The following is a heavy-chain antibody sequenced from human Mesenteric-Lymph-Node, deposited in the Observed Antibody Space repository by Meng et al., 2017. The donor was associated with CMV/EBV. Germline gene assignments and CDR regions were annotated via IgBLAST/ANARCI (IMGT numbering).Heavy chain of an antibody. Sequence: KVSCKGSGYTFTNYWIGWVRQMPGKGLEWMGIIYPDDSDTKYSPSFRGQATMSADKSIRTAYLQWRSLKASDTAIYYCATSSGYSSPGDAFNIWGQGTMVTVSS. CDR1: GYTFTNYW. CDR2: IYPDDSDT. V-gene: IGHV5-51*01. D-gene: IGHD6-13*01. J-gene: IGHJ3*02. CDR3: ATSSGYSSPGDAFNI.